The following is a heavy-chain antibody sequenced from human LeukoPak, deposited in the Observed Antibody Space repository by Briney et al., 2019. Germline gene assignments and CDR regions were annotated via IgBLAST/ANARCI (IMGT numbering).Heavy chain of an antibody. CDR2: ISSSSSYI. Sequence: GGSLRLPCTASGFSFRSFAMSWVRQAPGQGLEWVSSISSSSSYIYYADSVKGRFTISRDNAKNSLYLQMNSLRAEDTAVYYCARDDIVATISYFDYWGQGTLVTVSS. J-gene: IGHJ4*02. D-gene: IGHD5-12*01. V-gene: IGHV3-21*01. CDR1: GFSFRSFA. CDR3: ARDDIVATISYFDY.